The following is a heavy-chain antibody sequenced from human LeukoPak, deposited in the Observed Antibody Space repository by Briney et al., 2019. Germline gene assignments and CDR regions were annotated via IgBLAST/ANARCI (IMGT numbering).Heavy chain of an antibody. CDR3: ASVSGSRELDY. CDR1: GYSISSGYY. V-gene: IGHV4-38-2*02. J-gene: IGHJ4*02. Sequence: SETLSLTCTVSGYSISSGYYWGWIRQPPGKGLEWIGSIYHSGSTYYNPSLKSRVTISVDTSKNQFSLKLSSVTAADTAVYYCASVSGSRELDYWGQGTLVTVSS. D-gene: IGHD1-26*01. CDR2: IYHSGST.